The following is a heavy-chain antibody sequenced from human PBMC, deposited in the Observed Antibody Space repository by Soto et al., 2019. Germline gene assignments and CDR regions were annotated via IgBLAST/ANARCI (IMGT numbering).Heavy chain of an antibody. Sequence: PGGSLRLSCVASGFTFSTYAMGWVRQAPGKGLEWVSVMSNSGDNTYYADSVKGRFTISRDNSENTLYLQMSSLRAEDTAVYYCAKDADRTSGWYYFDYWGQGALVTVSS. CDR1: GFTFSTYA. CDR3: AKDADRTSGWYYFDY. CDR2: MSNSGDNT. J-gene: IGHJ4*02. D-gene: IGHD6-19*01. V-gene: IGHV3-23*01.